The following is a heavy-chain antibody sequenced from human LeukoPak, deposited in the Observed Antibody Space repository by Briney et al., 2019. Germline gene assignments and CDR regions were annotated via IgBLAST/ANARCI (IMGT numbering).Heavy chain of an antibody. Sequence: SETLSLTCTVSGGSLSSYYWSWLRQPPGKGLEWIGYIYYSGSTNYNPSLKSRGTISVDTSKNQFSLKLSSVTAADTAVYYCARQLQDTAMLMDGFQHWGQGTLVTVSS. J-gene: IGHJ1*01. CDR2: IYYSGST. D-gene: IGHD5-18*01. CDR3: ARQLQDTAMLMDGFQH. CDR1: GGSLSSYY. V-gene: IGHV4-59*08.